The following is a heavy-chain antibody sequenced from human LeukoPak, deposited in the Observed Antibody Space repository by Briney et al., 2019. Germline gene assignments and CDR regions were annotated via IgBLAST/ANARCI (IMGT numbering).Heavy chain of an antibody. V-gene: IGHV4-34*01. CDR2: INHSGST. J-gene: IGHJ4*02. Sequence: SSETLSLTCAVYGGSFTGYYWSWIRQPPGKGLEWIGEINHSGSTNYNPSLKSRVTLSVDTSKNQFSLKLSSVTAADTAVYYCARAGPYCSGGSCYLPDYWGQGTLVTVSS. D-gene: IGHD2-15*01. CDR1: GGSFTGYY. CDR3: ARAGPYCSGGSCYLPDY.